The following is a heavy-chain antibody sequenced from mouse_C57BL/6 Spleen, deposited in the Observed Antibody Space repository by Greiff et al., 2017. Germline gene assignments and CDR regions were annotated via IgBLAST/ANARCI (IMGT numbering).Heavy chain of an antibody. J-gene: IGHJ2*01. CDR2: ISDGGSYT. CDR1: GFTFSSYA. D-gene: IGHD1-1*01. V-gene: IGHV5-4*03. Sequence: EVKLMESGGGLVKPGGSLKLSCAASGFTFSSYAMSWVRQTPEKRLEWVATISDGGSYTYYPDNVKGRFTISRNNAKNNLYLQMSHLKSEDTAMYYCARRYYGSLFDYWGQGTTLTVSS. CDR3: ARRYYGSLFDY.